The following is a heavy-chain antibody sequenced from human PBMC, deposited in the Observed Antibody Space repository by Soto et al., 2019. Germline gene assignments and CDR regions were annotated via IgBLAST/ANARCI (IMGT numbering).Heavy chain of an antibody. Sequence: SVKVSCKTSGGTFSTFGISWVRQAPGQGLEWMGGIIPFFGTAEYSQKFEDRITITADESTNTVYMDLRSLTSEDTAIYHCARTAPMDAGDKYYYDFWGQGALVTVSS. V-gene: IGHV1-69*13. J-gene: IGHJ4*02. CDR3: ARTAPMDAGDKYYYDF. CDR1: GGTFSTFG. D-gene: IGHD3-16*01. CDR2: IIPFFGTA.